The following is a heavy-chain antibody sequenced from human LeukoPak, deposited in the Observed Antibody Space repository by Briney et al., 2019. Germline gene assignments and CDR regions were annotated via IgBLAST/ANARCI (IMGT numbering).Heavy chain of an antibody. Sequence: GASVKVSCKASGYTFTSYDINWVRQATGQGLEWMGWMNPNSGNTGYAQKFQGRVTMTRNTSISTAYMELSSLRSEDTAVYYWARGRPLLWYYDSSGYPLDYWGQGTLVTVSS. V-gene: IGHV1-8*01. J-gene: IGHJ4*02. CDR2: MNPNSGNT. CDR1: GYTFTSYD. CDR3: ARGRPLLWYYDSSGYPLDY. D-gene: IGHD3-22*01.